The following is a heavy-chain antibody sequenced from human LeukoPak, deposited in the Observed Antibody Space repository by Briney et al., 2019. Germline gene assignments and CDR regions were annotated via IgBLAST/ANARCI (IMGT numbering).Heavy chain of an antibody. CDR3: ARDQRRGIGI. Sequence: GGSLRLSCAASGFTVSSNYMTWVRQAPGKGLEWVANIKQDGSEKYYVDSVKGRFTISRDNAKNSLYLQMNSLRAEDTAVYYCARDQRRGIGIWGQGTMVTVSS. D-gene: IGHD5-24*01. CDR1: GFTVSSNY. V-gene: IGHV3-7*03. CDR2: IKQDGSEK. J-gene: IGHJ3*02.